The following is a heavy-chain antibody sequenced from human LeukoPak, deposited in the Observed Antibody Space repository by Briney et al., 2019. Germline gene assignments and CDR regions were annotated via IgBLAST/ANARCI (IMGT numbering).Heavy chain of an antibody. CDR3: ARDCSSGWYYYYMDV. CDR1: GYTFTSYG. J-gene: IGHJ6*03. V-gene: IGHV1-18*01. Sequence: ASVKVSCKASGYTFTSYGVSWVRQAPGQGLEWMGWISAYNGNTNYAQKLQGRVTMTTDTSTSTAYMELRSLRSDDTAVYYCARDCSSGWYYYYMDVWGKGTTVTISS. CDR2: ISAYNGNT. D-gene: IGHD6-19*01.